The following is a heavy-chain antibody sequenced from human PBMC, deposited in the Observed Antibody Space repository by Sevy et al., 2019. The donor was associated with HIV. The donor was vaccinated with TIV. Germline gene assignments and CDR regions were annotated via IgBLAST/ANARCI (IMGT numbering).Heavy chain of an antibody. CDR3: ARDALTYYDILTGRNWFDP. CDR2: IWYDGSNK. D-gene: IGHD3-9*01. J-gene: IGHJ5*02. V-gene: IGHV3-33*01. Sequence: GGSLRLSCAASGFTFSSYGIHWVRQAPGKGLEWVAVIWYDGSNKYYADSVKGRFTISRDNSKNTLYLQMNSLRAEDTAVYYSARDALTYYDILTGRNWFDPWGQGTLVTVSS. CDR1: GFTFSSYG.